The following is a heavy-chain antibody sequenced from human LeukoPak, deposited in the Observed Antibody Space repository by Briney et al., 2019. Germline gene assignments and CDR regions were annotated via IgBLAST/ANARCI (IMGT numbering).Heavy chain of an antibody. CDR2: INHSGST. CDR1: GGSFSGYY. CDR3: ARDRRRIAAAGYYMDV. D-gene: IGHD6-13*01. J-gene: IGHJ6*03. Sequence: SETLSLTCAVYGGSFSGYYWNWIRQPPGQGLEWIGEINHSGSTNYNPSLKSRVTISVDTSKNQFSLKLSSVTAADTAVYYCARDRRRIAAAGYYMDVWGKGTTVTVSS. V-gene: IGHV4-34*01.